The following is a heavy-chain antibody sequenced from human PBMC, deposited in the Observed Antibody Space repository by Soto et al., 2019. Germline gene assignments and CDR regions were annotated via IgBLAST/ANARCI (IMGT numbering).Heavy chain of an antibody. V-gene: IGHV1-18*04. CDR3: ASVYDFWSGYYAPLY. D-gene: IGHD3-3*01. CDR2: ISAYNGNT. CDR1: GYTFTSYG. J-gene: IGHJ4*02. Sequence: ASVKVSCKASGYTFTSYGISWVRQAPGRGLEWMGWISAYNGNTNYAQKLQGRVTMTTDTSTSTAYMELRSLRSDDTAVYYCASVYDFWSGYYAPLYWGQGTLVTVSS.